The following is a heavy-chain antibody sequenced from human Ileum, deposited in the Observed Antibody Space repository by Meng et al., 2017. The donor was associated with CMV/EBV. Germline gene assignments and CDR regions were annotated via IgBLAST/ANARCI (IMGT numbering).Heavy chain of an antibody. CDR1: YS. CDR2: ISSSSSYI. J-gene: IGHJ6*02. CDR3: ARMGSIAVAGTGLYYYYGMDV. Sequence: YSMNWVRQAPGKGLEWVSSISSSSSYIYYADSVKGRFTISRDNAKNSLYLQMNSLRAEDTAVYYCARMGSIAVAGTGLYYYYGMDVWGQGTTVTVSS. V-gene: IGHV3-21*01. D-gene: IGHD6-19*01.